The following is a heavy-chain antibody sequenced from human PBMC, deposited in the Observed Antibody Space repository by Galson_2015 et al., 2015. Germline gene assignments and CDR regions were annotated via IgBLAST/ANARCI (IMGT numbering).Heavy chain of an antibody. J-gene: IGHJ4*02. CDR2: IYHSGTT. CDR1: GASISSYY. Sequence: ETLSLTCIVSGASISSYYWSWVRQPPGKGLEWIGYIYHSGTTNYNPSLKSRVTISVDTSKNQFSLKLSSVTAADTAVYYCARRRDYFDYWGQGTLVTVSS. V-gene: IGHV4-59*01. CDR3: ARRRDYFDY.